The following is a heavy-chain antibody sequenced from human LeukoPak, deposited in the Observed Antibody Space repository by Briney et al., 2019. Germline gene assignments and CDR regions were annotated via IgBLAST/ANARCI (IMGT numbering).Heavy chain of an antibody. D-gene: IGHD3-9*01. V-gene: IGHV1-18*01. CDR1: GYTFTSYG. J-gene: IGHJ6*02. Sequence: ASVKVSCKASGYTFTSYGISWVRQAPGQGLEWMGWISAYNGNTNYAQKLQGRVTMTTDTSTSTAYMELRSLRSDDTAVYYCAREALRYFDWQYGMVVWGQGTTVTVSS. CDR2: ISAYNGNT. CDR3: AREALRYFDWQYGMVV.